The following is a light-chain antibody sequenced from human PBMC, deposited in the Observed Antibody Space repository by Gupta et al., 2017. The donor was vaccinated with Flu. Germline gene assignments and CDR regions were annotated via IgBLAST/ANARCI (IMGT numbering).Light chain of an antibody. J-gene: IGLJ1*01. CDR2: VDK. V-gene: IGLV3-21*02. Sequence: SSVLTPPPSVSVAPGQTARITCGGNNLGSNSVPWYQHQPGQAPVLVVYVDKDRRSGIPERFSGSKYGTTATLTISRVEAGDEADYYCQVWDNRSDDYVFGTGTKVTVL. CDR3: QVWDNRSDDYV. CDR1: NLGSNS.